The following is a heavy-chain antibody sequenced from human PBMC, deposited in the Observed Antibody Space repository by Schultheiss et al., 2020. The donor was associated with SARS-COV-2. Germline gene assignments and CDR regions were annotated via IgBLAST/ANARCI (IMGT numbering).Heavy chain of an antibody. V-gene: IGHV4-30-2*01. D-gene: IGHD2-2*02. Sequence: SETLSLTCAVSGGSISSGGYSWSWIRQHPGKGLEWIGEINHSGSTNYNPSLKSRVTISVDTSKNQFSLKLSSVTAADTAVYYCARGDIVVVPAAILSYYMDVWGKGTTVTVSS. CDR1: GGSISSGGYS. J-gene: IGHJ6*03. CDR2: INHSGST. CDR3: ARGDIVVVPAAILSYYMDV.